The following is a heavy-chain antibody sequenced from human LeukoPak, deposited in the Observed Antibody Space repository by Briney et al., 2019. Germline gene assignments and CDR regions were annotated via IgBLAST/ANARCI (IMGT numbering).Heavy chain of an antibody. J-gene: IGHJ4*02. CDR3: ARGRDMVHY. CDR2: IYYSGST. V-gene: IGHV4-39*06. CDR1: GGSISSSSYY. D-gene: IGHD3-10*01. Sequence: PSETLSLTCNVSGGSISSSSYYWGWIRQRPGKGLEWIGNIYYSGSTYYNSSLKSRVTISVDTSKNQFTLKLSSVTAADTAVYYCARGRDMVHYWGQGALVTVSS.